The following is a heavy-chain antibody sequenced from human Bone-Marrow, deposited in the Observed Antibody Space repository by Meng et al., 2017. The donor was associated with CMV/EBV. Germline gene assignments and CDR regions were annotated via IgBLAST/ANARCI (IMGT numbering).Heavy chain of an antibody. Sequence: GGSLRLSCAASGFNFSSYAMSWVRQAPGQGLEWVSGISGSGDSTYYADSVKGRFTISRDNSKNTLYLQMNSLRAEDTAVYYCAKSLAMVRGVIGVDYWGQGNLVTVSS. D-gene: IGHD3-10*01. CDR1: GFNFSSYA. CDR2: ISGSGDST. V-gene: IGHV3-23*01. CDR3: AKSLAMVRGVIGVDY. J-gene: IGHJ4*02.